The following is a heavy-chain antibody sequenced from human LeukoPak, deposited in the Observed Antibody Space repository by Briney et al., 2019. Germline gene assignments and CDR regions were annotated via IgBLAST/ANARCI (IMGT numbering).Heavy chain of an antibody. D-gene: IGHD2-2*01. CDR2: TSSDGSDK. Sequence: GGSLRLSCAASGFTFSAYAMHWVRQAPGKGLEWVSVISSVTSSDGSDKNYADAVRGRFIITRDNSKNTLYLQMNSLRAEDTAVYYCAKDASTGTFYFDYRGQGTLVTVSS. CDR1: GFTFSAYA. V-gene: IGHV3-30*04. J-gene: IGHJ4*02. CDR3: AKDASTGTFYFDY.